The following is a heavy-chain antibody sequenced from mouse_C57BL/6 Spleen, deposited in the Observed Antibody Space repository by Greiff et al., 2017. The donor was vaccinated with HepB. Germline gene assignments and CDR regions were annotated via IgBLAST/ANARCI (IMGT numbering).Heavy chain of an antibody. CDR3: AQGYYGSSYWFAY. V-gene: IGHV5-17*01. D-gene: IGHD1-1*01. J-gene: IGHJ3*01. CDR2: ISSGSSTI. CDR1: GFTFSDYG. Sequence: EVQRVESGGGLVKPGGSLKLSCAASGFTFSDYGMHWVRQAPEKGLEWVAYISSGSSTIYYADTVKGRFTISRDNAKNTLFLQMTSLRSEDTAMYYCAQGYYGSSYWFAYWGQGTLVTVSA.